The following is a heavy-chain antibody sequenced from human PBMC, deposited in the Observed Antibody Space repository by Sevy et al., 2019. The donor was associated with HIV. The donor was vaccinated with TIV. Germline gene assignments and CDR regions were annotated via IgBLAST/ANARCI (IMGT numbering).Heavy chain of an antibody. CDR1: GYTFASYD. Sequence: ASVKVSCKASGYTFASYDINWVRQATGQGLEWMGWMNPNSGNTGYAQKFQGRVTITRNTSISTAYMELSSLRSEDTAVYYCARGSGSGSYYMSWFDPWGQGTLVTVSS. CDR3: ARGSGSGSYYMSWFDP. CDR2: MNPNSGNT. J-gene: IGHJ5*02. D-gene: IGHD3-10*01. V-gene: IGHV1-8*03.